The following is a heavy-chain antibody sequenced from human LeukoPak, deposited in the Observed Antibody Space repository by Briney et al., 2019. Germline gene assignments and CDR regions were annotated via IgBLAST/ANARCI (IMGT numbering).Heavy chain of an antibody. CDR2: IGASGGST. D-gene: IGHD1-26*01. J-gene: IGHJ4*02. CDR1: GFTFSNYA. CDR3: AKILGATGF. Sequence: GGSLRLSCAASGFTFSNYAMSWVRQAPGKGLEWVSSIGASGGSTYYTDSVKGRFTISRDNSKNTLYLQMNSLRAEDTAVYYCAKILGATGFWGQGTLVTVSS. V-gene: IGHV3-23*01.